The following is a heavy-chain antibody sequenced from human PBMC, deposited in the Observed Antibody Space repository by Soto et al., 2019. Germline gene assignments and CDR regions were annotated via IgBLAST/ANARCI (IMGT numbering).Heavy chain of an antibody. J-gene: IGHJ6*02. CDR3: ARDLGRSSWGTWGYYYGMDV. V-gene: IGHV1-18*01. CDR2: ISAYNGNT. D-gene: IGHD6-13*01. Sequence: ASVKVSCKASGYTFTSYGISWVRQAPGQGLEWMGWISAYNGNTNYAQKLQGRVTMTTDTSTSTAYMELRSLRSDDTAVYYCARDLGRSSWGTWGYYYGMDVWGQGTTVTVSS. CDR1: GYTFTSYG.